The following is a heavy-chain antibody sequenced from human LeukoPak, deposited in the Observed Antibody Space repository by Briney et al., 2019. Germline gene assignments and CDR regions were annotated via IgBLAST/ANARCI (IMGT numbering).Heavy chain of an antibody. Sequence: SETLSLTCTVSGGSISSYYWSWIRQPAGKGLEWIGRIYTSGSTNYNPSLKSRVTMSVDTSKNQFSLKLSSVTAADTAVYYCARDPPRGYSSSWYTFDYWGQGTLVTVSS. J-gene: IGHJ4*02. CDR3: ARDPPRGYSSSWYTFDY. CDR2: IYTSGST. V-gene: IGHV4-4*07. CDR1: GGSISSYY. D-gene: IGHD6-13*01.